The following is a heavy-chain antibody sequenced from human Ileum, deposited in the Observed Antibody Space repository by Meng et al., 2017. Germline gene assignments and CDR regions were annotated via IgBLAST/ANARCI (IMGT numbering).Heavy chain of an antibody. V-gene: IGHV3-33*01. CDR3: ARGGQQLVRTHLPLM. CDR2: IWYDGSNK. D-gene: IGHD6-6*01. CDR1: GFTFSSYG. Sequence: GESLKISCAASGFTFSSYGMHWVRQAPGKGLEWVAVIWYDGSNKYYADSVKGRFTISRDNSKNTLYLQMNSLRAEDTAVYYCARGGQQLVRTHLPLMWGQGTLVTVSS. J-gene: IGHJ4*02.